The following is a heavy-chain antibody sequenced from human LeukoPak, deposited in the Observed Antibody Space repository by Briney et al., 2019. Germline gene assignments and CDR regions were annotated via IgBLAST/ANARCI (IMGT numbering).Heavy chain of an antibody. D-gene: IGHD3-9*01. V-gene: IGHV3-7*01. J-gene: IGHJ4*02. CDR2: IKQDGSEK. Sequence: PGGSLRLSCAASGFTFSSYWMSWVRQAPGKGLEWVANIKQDGSEKYYVDSVKGRFTISRDNAKNSLYLQMNSLRAEDTAVYYCARDSMYYDILTGYYNLYYFDYWGQGTLVTVSS. CDR3: ARDSMYYDILTGYYNLYYFDY. CDR1: GFTFSSYW.